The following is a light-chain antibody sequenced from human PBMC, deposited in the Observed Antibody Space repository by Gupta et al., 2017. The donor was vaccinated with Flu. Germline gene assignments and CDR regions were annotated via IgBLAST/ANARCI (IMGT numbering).Light chain of an antibody. V-gene: IGLV2-14*01. CDR3: SSYTSINTRV. J-gene: IGLJ3*02. CDR2: EVS. CDR1: SGDIGAYNY. Sequence: QSALTQPASVSGSPGQSTTISCTGTSGDIGAYNYVSWYQHPPGNAPKLMISEVSNRPAVVSSRFSGSKSGNTASLTISGLQAEDEADYYSSSYTSINTRVFGGGTKLTVL.